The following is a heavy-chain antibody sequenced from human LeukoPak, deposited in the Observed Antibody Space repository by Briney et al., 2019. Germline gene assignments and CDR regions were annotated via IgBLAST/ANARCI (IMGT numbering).Heavy chain of an antibody. J-gene: IGHJ4*02. CDR3: AKSQQQLPTAFYYFDY. V-gene: IGHV3-23*01. Sequence: PGGSLRLSCAASGFTFSSYSMNWVRQAPGKGLEWVSAISGSGGSTYYADSVKGRFTISRDNSKNTLYLQMNSLRAEDTAVYYCAKSQQQLPTAFYYFDYWGQGTLVTVSS. CDR1: GFTFSSYS. CDR2: ISGSGGST. D-gene: IGHD6-13*01.